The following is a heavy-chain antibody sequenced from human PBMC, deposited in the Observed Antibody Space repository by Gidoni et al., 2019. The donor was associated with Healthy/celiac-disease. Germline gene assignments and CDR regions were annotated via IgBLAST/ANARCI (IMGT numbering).Heavy chain of an antibody. Sequence: EVQLVESGGGLVQPGGSLRLSCAASGFTFSSYSMNWVRQAPGKGLEWVSYISSSSSTIYYADSVKGRFTISRDNAKNSLYLQMNSLRAEDTAVYYCAGHNYGDYAPFDYWGQGTLVTVSS. CDR3: AGHNYGDYAPFDY. CDR1: GFTFSSYS. V-gene: IGHV3-48*01. J-gene: IGHJ4*02. CDR2: ISSSSSTI. D-gene: IGHD4-17*01.